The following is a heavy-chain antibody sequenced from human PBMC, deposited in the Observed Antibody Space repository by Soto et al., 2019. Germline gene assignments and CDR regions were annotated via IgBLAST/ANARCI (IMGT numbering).Heavy chain of an antibody. CDR3: TTFWRYCSGGSRYSL. CDR1: GFTFSNAW. J-gene: IGHJ4*02. V-gene: IGHV3-15*01. CDR2: IKSKTDGGTT. D-gene: IGHD2-15*01. Sequence: RGSLRLSCAASGFTFSNAWMSWVRQAPGKGLEWVGRIKSKTDGGTTDYAAPVKGRFTISRDDSKNTLYLQMNSLKTEDTAVYYCTTFWRYCSGGSRYSLWAQGTLVPVSS.